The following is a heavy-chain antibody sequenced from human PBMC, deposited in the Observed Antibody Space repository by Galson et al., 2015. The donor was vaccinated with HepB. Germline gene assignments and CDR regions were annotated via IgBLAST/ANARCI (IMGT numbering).Heavy chain of an antibody. Sequence: SLRLSCAASGFTFSSYGMHWVRQAPGKGLEWVAVISYDGSNKYYADSVKGRFTISRDNSKNTLYLQMNSLRAEDTAVYYCAKDRARTTGTSTNTYYYYGMDVWGQGTTVTVSS. J-gene: IGHJ6*02. CDR3: AKDRARTTGTSTNTYYYYGMDV. CDR2: ISYDGSNK. D-gene: IGHD1-1*01. CDR1: GFTFSSYG. V-gene: IGHV3-30*18.